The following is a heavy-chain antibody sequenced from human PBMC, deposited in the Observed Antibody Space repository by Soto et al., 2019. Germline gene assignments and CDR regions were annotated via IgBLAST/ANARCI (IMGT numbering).Heavy chain of an antibody. D-gene: IGHD2-21*01. V-gene: IGHV5-51*01. J-gene: IGHJ5*02. CDR2: VYPDNSDT. CDR3: ARLDGRCGRGSCHYSVHWFDP. CDR1: GYSFAGYW. Sequence: GESLKISCKGSGYSFAGYWIVWVRQRPGKGLEWMGIVYPDNSDTRYSPSFQGQVTFSADKSISTAYVQWSSLKASDTAMYYCARLDGRCGRGSCHYSVHWFDPWGQGTLVTVSS.